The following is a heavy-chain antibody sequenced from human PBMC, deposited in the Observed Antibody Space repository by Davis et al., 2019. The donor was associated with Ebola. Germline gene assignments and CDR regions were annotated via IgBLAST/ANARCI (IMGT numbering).Heavy chain of an antibody. Sequence: SETLSLTCTVSGGSISSSSYYWGWIRQPPGKGLEWIGIIYYSGSTYYNPSLKSRVTISVDTSKNQFSLKLSSVTAADTAVYYCARLTYYDFWSGYYLDYWGQGTLVTVSS. D-gene: IGHD3-3*01. CDR3: ARLTYYDFWSGYYLDY. CDR1: GGSISSSSYY. J-gene: IGHJ4*02. V-gene: IGHV4-39*01. CDR2: IYYSGST.